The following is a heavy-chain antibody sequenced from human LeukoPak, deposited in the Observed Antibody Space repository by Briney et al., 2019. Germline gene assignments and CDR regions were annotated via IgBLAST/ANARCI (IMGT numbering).Heavy chain of an antibody. CDR3: ATGGDYYYYYGMDV. D-gene: IGHD4-17*01. CDR2: IYTSGST. Sequence: SETLSLTCTVSGGSISSYYWSWIRQPAGKGLEWIGRIYTSGSTNYNPSLKSRVTMSVDTSKNQFSLKLSSVTAADTAVYYCATGGDYYYYYGMDVWGQGTTVTASS. J-gene: IGHJ6*02. V-gene: IGHV4-4*07. CDR1: GGSISSYY.